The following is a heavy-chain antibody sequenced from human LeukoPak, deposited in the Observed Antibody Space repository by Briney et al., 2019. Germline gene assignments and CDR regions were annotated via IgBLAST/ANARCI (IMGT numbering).Heavy chain of an antibody. D-gene: IGHD2/OR15-2a*01. CDR3: AKDLYAHDAFDI. J-gene: IGHJ3*02. V-gene: IGHV3-9*01. CDR1: GFTFDDYA. CDR2: ISWNSGSI. Sequence: PGGSLRLSCAASGFTFDDYAMPWVRQAPGKGLEWVSGISWNSGSIGYADSVKGRFTISRDNAKNSLYLQMNSLRAEDTALYYCAKDLYAHDAFDIWGQGTMVTVSS.